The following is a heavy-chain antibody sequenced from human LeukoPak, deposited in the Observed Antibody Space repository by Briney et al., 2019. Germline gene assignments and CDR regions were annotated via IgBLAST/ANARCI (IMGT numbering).Heavy chain of an antibody. Sequence: PSETLSLTCSVSGGSINSDSSSSYFWAWIRQPPGKGLEWIGYIYYSGSTNYNPSLKSRVTISVDTSKNQFSLKLSSVTAADTAVYYCARGYYLNWFDPWGQGTLVTVSS. V-gene: IGHV4-61*05. CDR3: ARGYYLNWFDP. CDR1: GGSINSDSSSSYF. CDR2: IYYSGST. J-gene: IGHJ5*02. D-gene: IGHD3-10*01.